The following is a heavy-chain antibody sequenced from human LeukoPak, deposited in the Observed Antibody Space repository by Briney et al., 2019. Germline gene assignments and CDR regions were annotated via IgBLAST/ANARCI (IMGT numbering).Heavy chain of an antibody. D-gene: IGHD1-7*01. J-gene: IGHJ3*02. V-gene: IGHV1-69*05. Sequence: SVKVSCKASGGTFSSYAISWVRQAPGQGLEWMGGIIPIFGTANYAQKFQGRVTITTDESTSTAYMELSSLRSEDTAVYYCARVTTGTTYDDAFDIWGQGTMVTVSS. CDR2: IIPIFGTA. CDR1: GGTFSSYA. CDR3: ARVTTGTTYDDAFDI.